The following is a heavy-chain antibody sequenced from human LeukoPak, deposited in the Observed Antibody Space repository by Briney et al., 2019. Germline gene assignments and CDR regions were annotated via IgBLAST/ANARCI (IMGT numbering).Heavy chain of an antibody. CDR1: GGSISSGSYY. D-gene: IGHD3-10*01. V-gene: IGHV4-61*02. CDR3: ARAETRRGDAFDI. CDR2: IYTSGST. Sequence: PSETLSLTCTVSGGSISSGSYYWSWLRQPAGKGLEWIGRIYTSGSTNYNPSLKSRVTISVDTSKNQFSLKLSSVTAADTAVYYCARAETRRGDAFDIWGQGTMVTVSS. J-gene: IGHJ3*02.